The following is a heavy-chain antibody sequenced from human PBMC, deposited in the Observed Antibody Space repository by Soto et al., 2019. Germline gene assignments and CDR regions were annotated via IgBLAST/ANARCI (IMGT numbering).Heavy chain of an antibody. CDR2: INPSGGST. J-gene: IGHJ4*02. D-gene: IGHD2-21*02. CDR1: GYTFTSYY. V-gene: IGHV1-46*01. Sequence: QVQLVQSGAEVKKPGASVKVSCKASGYTFTSYYMHWMRQAPGQGLEWMGIINPSGGSTSYAQKFQGRVTMTRDTSTSTVYMELSSLRSEDTAVYYCARSPSGMVVTPHLDYWGQGTLVTVSS. CDR3: ARSPSGMVVTPHLDY.